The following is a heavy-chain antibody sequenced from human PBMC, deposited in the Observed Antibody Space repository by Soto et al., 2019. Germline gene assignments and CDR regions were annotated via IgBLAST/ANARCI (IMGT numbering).Heavy chain of an antibody. CDR1: GGTFSSYA. V-gene: IGHV1-69*13. CDR3: ARVLLPAPLKDKDYGMDV. J-gene: IGHJ6*02. Sequence: SVKVSCKASGGTFSSYAISWVRQAPGQGLEWMGGIIPIFGTANYAQKFQGRVTITADESTSTAYMELSSLRSEDTAVYYCARVLLPAPLKDKDYGMDVWGQGTTVTVSS. CDR2: IIPIFGTA. D-gene: IGHD3-22*01.